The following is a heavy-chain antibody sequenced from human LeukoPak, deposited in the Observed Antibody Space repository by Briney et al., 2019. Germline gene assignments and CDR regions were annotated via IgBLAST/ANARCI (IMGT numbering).Heavy chain of an antibody. CDR1: GFTFSSYA. Sequence: GGSLRLSCAASGFTFSSYAMNWVRQAPGKGLEWVSSISSSSSYIYYADSVKGRFTISRDNAKNSLYLQMNSLRAEDTAVYYCAKGGYSSTYFDYWGQGTLVTVSS. CDR3: AKGGYSSTYFDY. CDR2: ISSSSSYI. V-gene: IGHV3-21*01. J-gene: IGHJ4*02. D-gene: IGHD5-12*01.